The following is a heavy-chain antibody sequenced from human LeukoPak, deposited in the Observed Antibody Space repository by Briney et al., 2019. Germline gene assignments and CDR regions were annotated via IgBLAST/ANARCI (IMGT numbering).Heavy chain of an antibody. CDR2: IYPGDSDT. Sequence: GESLKISCKGSGYSFTSYWIGWVRQMPGKGLEWMGIIYPGDSDTRYSPSFQGQVTISADKSISTAYLQWSSLKASDTAMYYCARRRYYDSSGYYPGGWSDYWGQRTLVTVSS. D-gene: IGHD3-22*01. V-gene: IGHV5-51*01. CDR3: ARRRYYDSSGYYPGGWSDY. CDR1: GYSFTSYW. J-gene: IGHJ4*02.